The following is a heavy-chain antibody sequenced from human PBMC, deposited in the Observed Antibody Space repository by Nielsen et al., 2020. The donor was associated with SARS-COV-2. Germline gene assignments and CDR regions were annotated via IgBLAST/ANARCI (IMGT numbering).Heavy chain of an antibody. V-gene: IGHV4-4*02. D-gene: IGHD2-2*02. CDR1: GDSVSSHDW. CDR2: VSHSGST. J-gene: IGHJ6*03. CDR3: ARGDLVVVPSPLLGLGPIFYYFYLDV. Sequence: SETLSLTCAASGDSVSSHDWWTCVRQSPGKGLEWIGVVSHSGSTNYNPSLKSRVTLSMDKSKNQFSLRLTSVSAADTAVYFCARGDLVVVPSPLLGLGPIFYYFYLDVWGKGTSVIVSS.